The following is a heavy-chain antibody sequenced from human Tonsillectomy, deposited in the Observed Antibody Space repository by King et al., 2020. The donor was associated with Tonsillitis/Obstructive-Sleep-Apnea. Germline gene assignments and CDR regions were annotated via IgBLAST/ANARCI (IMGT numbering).Heavy chain of an antibody. Sequence: EVQLVESGGGLVKPGGSLRLSCAASGFTFSSYNMNWVRQAPGKGLEWVSSISSSSNYIYYADSVKGRFTISRDNAKNSLFLQMNSLRAEDTAVYYCAREGRWDYDCWSGYQNWVDPWGQGTLVTVSS. CDR2: ISSSSNYI. V-gene: IGHV3-21*01. CDR1: GFTFSSYN. J-gene: IGHJ5*02. D-gene: IGHD3-3*01. CDR3: AREGRWDYDCWSGYQNWVDP.